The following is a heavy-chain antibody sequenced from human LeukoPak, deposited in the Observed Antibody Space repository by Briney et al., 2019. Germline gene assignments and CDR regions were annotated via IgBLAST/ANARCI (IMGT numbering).Heavy chain of an antibody. D-gene: IGHD1-26*01. Sequence: QPGGSLRLSCAASGFTFSDYWMNWVRQAPGKGLEWVANIKEDGSEKHYVDSVKGRFTISRENAGNSLDLHRNTLRAEDTGGFYGAKFMVGATAPFDYWGQGTLVTVSS. CDR1: GFTFSDYW. V-gene: IGHV3-7*01. CDR3: AKFMVGATAPFDY. J-gene: IGHJ4*02. CDR2: IKEDGSEK.